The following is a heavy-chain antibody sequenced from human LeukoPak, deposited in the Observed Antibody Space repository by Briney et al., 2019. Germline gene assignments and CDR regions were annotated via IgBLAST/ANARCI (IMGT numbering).Heavy chain of an antibody. J-gene: IGHJ3*02. CDR1: GFTFTSSA. D-gene: IGHD6-19*01. V-gene: IGHV1-58*02. Sequence: SVKVSCKASGFTFTSSAMQWVRQARGQRLEWIGWIVVGSGNTNYAQKFQERVTITRDMSTSTAYMELSSLRSEDTAVYYCAAAQYSSGWYVVDDAFDICGQGTMVTVSS. CDR2: IVVGSGNT. CDR3: AAAQYSSGWYVVDDAFDI.